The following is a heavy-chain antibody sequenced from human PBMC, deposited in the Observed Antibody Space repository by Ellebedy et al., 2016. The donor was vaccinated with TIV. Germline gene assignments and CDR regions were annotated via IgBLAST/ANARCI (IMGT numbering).Heavy chain of an antibody. Sequence: ASVKVSCXASGYTFTGYYMHWVRQAPGQGLEWMGWINPNSGGTNYAQKFQGRVTMTRDTSISTAYMELSRLRSDDTAVYYCATSFLVRENRHWFDPWGQGTLVTVSS. CDR1: GYTFTGYY. D-gene: IGHD3-10*01. J-gene: IGHJ5*02. CDR2: INPNSGGT. V-gene: IGHV1-2*02. CDR3: ATSFLVRENRHWFDP.